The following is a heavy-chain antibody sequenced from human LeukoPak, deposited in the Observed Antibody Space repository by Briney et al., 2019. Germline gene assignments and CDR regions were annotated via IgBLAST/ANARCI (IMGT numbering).Heavy chain of an antibody. J-gene: IGHJ6*03. Sequence: WGSLRLSCAASGFTFSSYAMHWVRQAPGKGLEWVALISYDGSNKYYADSVKGRFTISRDSSKSTLYLQMKSLRAEDTAVYYCARETGYSYYYMDVWGKGTTVVVSS. V-gene: IGHV3-30*01. CDR2: ISYDGSNK. CDR3: ARETGYSYYYMDV. CDR1: GFTFSSYA.